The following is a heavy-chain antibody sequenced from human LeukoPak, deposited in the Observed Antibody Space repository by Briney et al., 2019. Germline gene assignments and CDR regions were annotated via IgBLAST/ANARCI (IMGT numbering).Heavy chain of an antibody. CDR1: GFTFSSYA. CDR2: ISGSGGST. CDR3: AKGYYDYVRGSYYFDY. Sequence: SGGSLRLSCAASGFTFSSYAMSWVRQAPGKGLEWVSAISGSGGSTYYADSVKGRFTISRDNSRDTLYLQMNGLRAEDTAVYYCAKGYYDYVRGSYYFDYWGQGTLVTVSS. V-gene: IGHV3-23*01. J-gene: IGHJ4*02. D-gene: IGHD3-16*01.